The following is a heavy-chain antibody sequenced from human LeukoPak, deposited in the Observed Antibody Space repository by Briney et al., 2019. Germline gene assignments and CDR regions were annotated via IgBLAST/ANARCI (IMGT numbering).Heavy chain of an antibody. Sequence: ASVKVSCKAPGYTFTGYYIHWVRQAPGQGLEWMGWINGNSGGTNYAQKFQGRVTMTRDTSISTAYMELSRVRSDDTAVYYCARGSLRYDGFHTWGQGTMVTVSS. J-gene: IGHJ3*02. V-gene: IGHV1-2*02. D-gene: IGHD3-9*01. CDR1: GYTFTGYY. CDR2: INGNSGGT. CDR3: ARGSLRYDGFHT.